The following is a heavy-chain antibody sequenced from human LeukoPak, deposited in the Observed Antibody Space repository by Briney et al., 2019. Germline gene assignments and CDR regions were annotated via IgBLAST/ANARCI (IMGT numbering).Heavy chain of an antibody. CDR3: VMDMDV. Sequence: PGGSLRLSCAASGFIFSSYWMNWVRQAPGKGLEWVANIKEDGCAKYYVDSVKGRFTISRDNAKNSLYLQMNSLRAEDTAVYYCVMDMDVWGQGTTVTVSS. CDR1: GFIFSSYW. J-gene: IGHJ6*02. V-gene: IGHV3-7*05. CDR2: IKEDGCAK.